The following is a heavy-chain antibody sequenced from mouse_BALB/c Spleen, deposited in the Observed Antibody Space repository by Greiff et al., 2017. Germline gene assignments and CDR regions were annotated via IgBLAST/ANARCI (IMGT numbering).Heavy chain of an antibody. D-gene: IGHD2-10*01. CDR2: ISSGGSYT. J-gene: IGHJ4*01. CDR3: ARTYLGDAMDY. Sequence: EVQLVESGGGLVKPGGSPKLSCAASGFTFSSYAMSWVRQTPEKRLEWVATISSGGSYTYYPDSVKGRFTISRDNAKNTLYLQMSSLRSEDTAMYYCARTYLGDAMDYWGQGTSVTVSS. V-gene: IGHV5-9-3*01. CDR1: GFTFSSYA.